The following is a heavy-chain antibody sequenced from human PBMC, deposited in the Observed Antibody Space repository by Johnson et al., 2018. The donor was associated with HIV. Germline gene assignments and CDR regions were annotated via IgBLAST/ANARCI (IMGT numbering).Heavy chain of an antibody. CDR1: GFTFSSYW. J-gene: IGHJ3*02. V-gene: IGHV3-7*01. Sequence: VQLVESGGGLVQPGGSLRLSCAASGFTFSSYWMSWVRQAPGKGLEWVANIKQDGSEKYYVDSVKGRFTISRDNSKNTLYLQMNSLRAEDTAVYYCARDGKVGATPRRAFDIWGQGTMVTVSS. D-gene: IGHD1-26*01. CDR3: ARDGKVGATPRRAFDI. CDR2: IKQDGSEK.